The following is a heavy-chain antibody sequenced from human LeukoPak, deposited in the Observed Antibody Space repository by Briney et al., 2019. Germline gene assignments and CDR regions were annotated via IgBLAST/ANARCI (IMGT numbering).Heavy chain of an antibody. D-gene: IGHD1-26*01. CDR2: INPNSGGT. J-gene: IGHJ5*02. Sequence: ASVKVSCKASGYTFTTYGISWVRQAPGQGLEWMGWINPNSGGTNYAQKFQGWVTMTRDTSISTAYMELSRLRSDDTAVYYCAREQTSGATTWFDPWGQGTLVTVSS. V-gene: IGHV1-2*04. CDR3: AREQTSGATTWFDP. CDR1: GYTFTTYG.